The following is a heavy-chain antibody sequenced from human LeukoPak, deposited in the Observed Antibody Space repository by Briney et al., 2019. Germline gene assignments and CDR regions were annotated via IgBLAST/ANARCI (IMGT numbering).Heavy chain of an antibody. CDR2: INPNSGGT. CDR1: GYTFTGYY. J-gene: IGHJ5*02. CDR3: AREIEYYDILTALSWFDP. V-gene: IGHV1-2*02. D-gene: IGHD3-9*01. Sequence: ASVKVSFKASGYTFTGYYMHWVRQAPGQGLEWMGWINPNSGGTNYAQKFQGRVTMTRDTSISTAYMELSRLRSDDTVVYYCAREIEYYDILTALSWFDPWGQGTLVTVSS.